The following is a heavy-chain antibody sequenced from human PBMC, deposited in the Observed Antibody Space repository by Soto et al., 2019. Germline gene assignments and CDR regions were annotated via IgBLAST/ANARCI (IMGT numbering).Heavy chain of an antibody. Sequence: SESLSLTCAAYGGTFSSYHWSWIRQTPGKGLEWIGEINHLTTTNYNPSLKSRVIISLDTPKNQFSLKLSSVTAADTAVYYCARGYDTALAPIFWGQGILVTVSS. CDR1: GGTFSSYH. J-gene: IGHJ4*02. V-gene: IGHV4-34*01. CDR3: ARGYDTALAPIF. CDR2: INHLTTT. D-gene: IGHD5-18*01.